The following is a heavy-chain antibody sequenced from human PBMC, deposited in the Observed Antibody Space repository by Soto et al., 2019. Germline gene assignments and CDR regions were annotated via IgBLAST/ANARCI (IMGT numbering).Heavy chain of an antibody. J-gene: IGHJ4*02. CDR2: IKQDGSEK. D-gene: IGHD2-21*02. CDR1: GFTFSSYW. CDR3: ARQYCGGDCYLDY. Sequence: EVQLVESGGGLVQPGGSLRLSCAASGFTFSSYWMSWVRQAPGKGLEWVANIKQDGSEKYYVDSVKGRFTISRDNAKNSLYLQMNSLRAEDTAVYYCARQYCGGDCYLDYWGQGTLVTVSS. V-gene: IGHV3-7*01.